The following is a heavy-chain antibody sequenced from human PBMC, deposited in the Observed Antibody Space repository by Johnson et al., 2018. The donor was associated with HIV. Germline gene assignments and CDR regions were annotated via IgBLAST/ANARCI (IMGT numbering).Heavy chain of an antibody. D-gene: IGHD1-26*01. J-gene: IGHJ3*02. CDR2: ISYDGSNQ. CDR1: GFTFSSYA. CDR3: AKDMRQWELLDAFDI. Sequence: QVQLVESGGGVVQPGRSLRLSCAASGFTFSSYAMHWVRQAPGKGLEWVAVISYDGSNQYDADSVKGRFTISRDNSKNTLYLQMNSLRAEDTAVYYCAKDMRQWELLDAFDIWGQGTMVTVSS. V-gene: IGHV3-30*04.